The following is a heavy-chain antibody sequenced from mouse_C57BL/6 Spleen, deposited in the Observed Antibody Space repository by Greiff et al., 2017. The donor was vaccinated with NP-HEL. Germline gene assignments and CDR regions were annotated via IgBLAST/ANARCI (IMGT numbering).Heavy chain of an antibody. Sequence: EVKLQESGPGLAKPSQTLSLTCSVTGYSITSDYWNWIRKFPGNKLEYMGYISYSGSTYYNPSLKSRISITRDTSKNQYYLQLNSVTTEDTATYYCARSEDYYGSSHWYFDVWGTGTTVTVSS. CDR3: ARSEDYYGSSHWYFDV. J-gene: IGHJ1*03. D-gene: IGHD1-1*01. CDR1: GYSITSDY. V-gene: IGHV3-8*01. CDR2: ISYSGST.